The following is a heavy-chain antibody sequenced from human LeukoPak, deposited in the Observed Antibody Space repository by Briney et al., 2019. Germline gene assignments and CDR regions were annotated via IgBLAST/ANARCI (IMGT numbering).Heavy chain of an antibody. V-gene: IGHV1-8*01. D-gene: IGHD2-15*01. CDR2: VNPNSGNT. J-gene: IGHJ5*02. CDR1: GYTFTSYD. CDR3: ARALVVAATLNWFDP. Sequence: ASVKVSCKASGYTFTSYDINWVRQATGQGLEWMGCVNPNSGNTGYAQKFQGRVTMTRNTSISTAYMELSSLRSEDTAVYYCARALVVAATLNWFDPWGQGTLVTVSS.